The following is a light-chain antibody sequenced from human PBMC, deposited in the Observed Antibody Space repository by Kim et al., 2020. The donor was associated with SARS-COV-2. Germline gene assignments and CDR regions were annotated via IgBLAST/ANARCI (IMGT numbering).Light chain of an antibody. Sequence: QSALTQPASVSGSPGQSITISCTGTSSDVGGYNYVSWYQQYPGEAPKLMIYDVSKRPSGVSHRFSASKSGNTASLTISGLQAEDEADYYCSSYTSSSTLVFGSGTKVTVL. CDR3: SSYTSSSTLV. V-gene: IGLV2-14*01. CDR1: SSDVGGYNY. J-gene: IGLJ1*01. CDR2: DVS.